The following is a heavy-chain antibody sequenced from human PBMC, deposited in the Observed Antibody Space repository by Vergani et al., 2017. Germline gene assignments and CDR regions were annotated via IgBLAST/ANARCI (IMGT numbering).Heavy chain of an antibody. CDR1: GFTFSSYP. CDR3: AKIVGAWAYSI. J-gene: IGHJ4*02. D-gene: IGHD1-26*01. Sequence: EVQLLESGGGLVQPGGSLRLSCAASGFTFSSYPMSWVRQAPGKGLEWVSAISDSGGSTYYADFVKGRFTISRDNSKNTLYLQMNSLRAEDTAVYYCAKIVGAWAYSIWGRGTLVTVSS. V-gene: IGHV3-23*01. CDR2: ISDSGGST.